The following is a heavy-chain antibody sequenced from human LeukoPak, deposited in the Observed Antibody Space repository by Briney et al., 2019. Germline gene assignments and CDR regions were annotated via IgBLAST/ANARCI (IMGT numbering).Heavy chain of an antibody. Sequence: PGGSLRLSCAASGFTFSSYAMSWVRQAPGKGLEWVSAISGSGGSTYYADSVKGRFTISRDNSKNTLYLQMNSLRAEDTAVYYCAKDLSNYYDSSGYLLYWGQGTLVTVSS. CDR1: GFTFSSYA. CDR2: ISGSGGST. CDR3: AKDLSNYYDSSGYLLY. D-gene: IGHD3-22*01. J-gene: IGHJ4*02. V-gene: IGHV3-23*01.